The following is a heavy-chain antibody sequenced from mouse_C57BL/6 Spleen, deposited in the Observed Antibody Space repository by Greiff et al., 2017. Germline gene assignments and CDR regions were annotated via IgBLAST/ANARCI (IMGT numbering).Heavy chain of an antibody. CDR3: ATTVVATEAMDY. V-gene: IGHV1-42*01. J-gene: IGHJ4*01. CDR1: GYSFTGYY. CDR2: INPSTGGT. Sequence: VQLKESGPELVKPGASVKISCKASGYSFTGYYMNWVKQSPEKSLEWIGEINPSTGGTTYNQKFKAKATLTVDKSSSTAYMQLKSLTSEDSAVYYCATTVVATEAMDYWGQGTSVTVSS. D-gene: IGHD1-1*01.